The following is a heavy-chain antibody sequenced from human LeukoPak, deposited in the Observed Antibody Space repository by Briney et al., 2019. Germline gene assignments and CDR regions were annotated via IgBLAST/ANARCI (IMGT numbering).Heavy chain of an antibody. J-gene: IGHJ4*02. D-gene: IGHD6-19*01. CDR3: ANLGQWLAEIPPY. Sequence: GFLRLSCAASGFTFSSYAMSWVRQAPGKGLEWVSAISGSGGSTYYADSVKGRFTISRDNSKNTLYLQMNSLRAEDTAVYYCANLGQWLAEIPPYWGQGTLVTVSS. V-gene: IGHV3-23*01. CDR1: GFTFSSYA. CDR2: ISGSGGST.